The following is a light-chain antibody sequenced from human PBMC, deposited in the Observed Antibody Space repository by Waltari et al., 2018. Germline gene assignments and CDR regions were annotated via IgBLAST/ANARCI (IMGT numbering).Light chain of an antibody. CDR2: GVS. J-gene: IGKJ4*01. CDR3: HLYGSART. V-gene: IGKV3-20*01. Sequence: DIVLTQSPGTLSLSPGERATFSCRASQSVPNNYLAWYQQQPGQAPRLLIYGVSSRATGIPDRFSGSGSGTDFTLTIGRLEPEDSAVYFCHLYGSARTFGGGTRVEIK. CDR1: QSVPNNY.